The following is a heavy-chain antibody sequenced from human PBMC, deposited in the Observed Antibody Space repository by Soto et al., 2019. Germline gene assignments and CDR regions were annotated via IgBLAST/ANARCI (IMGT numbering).Heavy chain of an antibody. J-gene: IGHJ3*02. V-gene: IGHV4-34*01. Sequence: SETLSLTCAVYGGSFSGYYWSWIRQPPGKGLEWIGEINHSGSTNYNPSLKSRVTISVDTSKNQFSLKLSSVTAADTAVYYCERGRQKWLVRNAFDIWGQGPMVTVSS. D-gene: IGHD6-19*01. CDR3: ERGRQKWLVRNAFDI. CDR1: GGSFSGYY. CDR2: INHSGST.